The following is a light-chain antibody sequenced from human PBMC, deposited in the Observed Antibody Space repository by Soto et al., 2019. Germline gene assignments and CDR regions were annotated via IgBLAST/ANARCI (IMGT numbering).Light chain of an antibody. V-gene: IGLV2-8*01. CDR1: KSDIGVYDF. CDR3: KSYAGSKTYV. CDR2: EVV. J-gene: IGLJ1*01. Sequence: QSVLTQPPSASGSPGQSVTISCTGTKSDIGVYDFVSWYQHHPGKAPRLIIYEVVQRPSGVPDRFSGSKSGNTASLTVSGLQAADEADYFCKSYAGSKTYVFGSGTKVTAL.